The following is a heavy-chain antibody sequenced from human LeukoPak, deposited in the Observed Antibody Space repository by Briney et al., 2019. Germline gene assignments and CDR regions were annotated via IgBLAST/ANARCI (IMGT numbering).Heavy chain of an antibody. J-gene: IGHJ4*02. CDR1: GFTFSDSG. V-gene: IGHV3-73*01. Sequence: GGSLRLSCAASGFTFSDSGMHWVRQASGKGLEWVGRIRGKANSYATAYAASVKGRFTISRDDSKNTAYLQMNSLKTEDTAVYYCTRYGDYPFDYWGQGTLVTVSS. CDR2: IRGKANSYAT. D-gene: IGHD2-21*01. CDR3: TRYGDYPFDY.